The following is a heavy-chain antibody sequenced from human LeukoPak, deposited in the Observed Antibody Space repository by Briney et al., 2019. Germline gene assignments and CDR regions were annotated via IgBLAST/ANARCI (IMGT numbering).Heavy chain of an antibody. CDR1: GFTFSSYA. J-gene: IGHJ6*02. CDR2: ISGSGGST. Sequence: PGGSLRLSCAASGFTFSSYAMSWVRQAPGKGLEWVSAISGSGGSTYYADSVKGRFTISRDNSKNTLYLQMNSLRAEDTAVYYCAKVLTTVTTPYYYYGMDVWGQGTTVTVSS. V-gene: IGHV3-23*01. D-gene: IGHD4-17*01. CDR3: AKVLTTVTTPYYYYGMDV.